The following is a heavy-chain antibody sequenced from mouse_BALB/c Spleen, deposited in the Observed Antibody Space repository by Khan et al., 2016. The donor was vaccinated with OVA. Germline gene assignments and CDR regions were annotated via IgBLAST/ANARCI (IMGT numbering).Heavy chain of an antibody. CDR1: GYTFTSYW. D-gene: IGHD1-1*01. Sequence: VRLQQSGTVLARPGASVKMSCKASGYTFTSYWMHWIKQRPGQGLEWIGAIYPGNSDTTYNQKFKGKAKLTADTSTTTAYMELSSLTNEDPAVDYCTRSSWDVDWFVYWGQGTLVTVSA. CDR2: IYPGNSDT. J-gene: IGHJ3*01. CDR3: TRSSWDVDWFVY. V-gene: IGHV1-5*01.